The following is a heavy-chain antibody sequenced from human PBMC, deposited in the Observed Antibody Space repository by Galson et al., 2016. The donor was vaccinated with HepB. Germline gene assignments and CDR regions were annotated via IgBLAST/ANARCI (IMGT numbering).Heavy chain of an antibody. J-gene: IGHJ5*02. CDR3: ARLKVASRGAWFDP. Sequence: SETLSLTCTVSGGSTSIHYWSWIRQPPGKGLEWIGYIHYTGSTDSNPSPKSRVTISLDTSKDQFSLRLTSVTAADTAVYYCARLKVASRGAWFDPWGQGILVTVSP. V-gene: IGHV4-59*11. CDR1: GGSTSIHY. CDR2: IHYTGST. D-gene: IGHD3-10*01.